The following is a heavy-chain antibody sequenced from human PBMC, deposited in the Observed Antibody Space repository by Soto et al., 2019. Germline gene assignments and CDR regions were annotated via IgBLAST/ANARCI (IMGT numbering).Heavy chain of an antibody. V-gene: IGHV3-21*01. CDR2: INYKSHI. D-gene: IGHD3-10*01. CDR1: GFTFSSYS. J-gene: IGHJ6*03. Sequence: EVQLVESGGGLVKPGGSLRLSCAASGFTFSSYSMNWVRQAPGKGLEWVSSINYKSHIDYADPVKGRFTISRDNAKNSLYLQMNSRRAEDTAVYFCARDLIYAGYYYYMDVWGRGTTVTVSS. CDR3: ARDLIYAGYYYYMDV.